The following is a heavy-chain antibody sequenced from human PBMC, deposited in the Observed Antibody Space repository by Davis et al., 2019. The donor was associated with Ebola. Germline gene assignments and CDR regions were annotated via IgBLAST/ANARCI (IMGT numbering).Heavy chain of an antibody. V-gene: IGHV4-30-4*08. Sequence: PSETLSLTCTVSGGSISSGDYYWSWIRQPPGKGLEWTGYIYYSGSTYYNPSLKSRVTISVDTSKNQFSLKLSSVTAADTAVYYCARAPNRGPRFDYWGQGTLVTVSS. J-gene: IGHJ4*02. CDR1: GGSISSGDYY. D-gene: IGHD7-27*01. CDR2: IYYSGST. CDR3: ARAPNRGPRFDY.